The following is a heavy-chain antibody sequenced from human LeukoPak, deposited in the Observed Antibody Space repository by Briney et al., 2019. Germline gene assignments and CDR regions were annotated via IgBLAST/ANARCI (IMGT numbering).Heavy chain of an antibody. Sequence: GGSLRLSCAASGFTFSTYTMNWVRQAPGKGLEWVSTVSDSSDVHYSDSVKGRFTISRDNARNSLYLQMNSLRADDTAVYYCARNSHGNGYYLDQWGQGTLVTVSS. J-gene: IGHJ4*02. D-gene: IGHD3-22*01. CDR3: ARNSHGNGYYLDQ. V-gene: IGHV3-69-1*02. CDR1: GFTFSTYT. CDR2: VSDSSDV.